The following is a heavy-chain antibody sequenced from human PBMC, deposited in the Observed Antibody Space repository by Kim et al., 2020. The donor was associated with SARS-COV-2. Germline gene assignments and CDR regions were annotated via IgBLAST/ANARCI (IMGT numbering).Heavy chain of an antibody. Sequence: SETLSLTCAVYGGSFIGYYWSWIRQPPGKGLEWIGEINHSASTNYNPSLKSRVTISVDTSKNQFSLKLSSVTAADTAVYYCARGTREWLTYYYYYYMDVWGKGTTVTVSS. CDR1: GGSFIGYY. CDR3: ARGTREWLTYYYYYYMDV. V-gene: IGHV4-34*01. J-gene: IGHJ6*03. CDR2: INHSAST. D-gene: IGHD3-3*01.